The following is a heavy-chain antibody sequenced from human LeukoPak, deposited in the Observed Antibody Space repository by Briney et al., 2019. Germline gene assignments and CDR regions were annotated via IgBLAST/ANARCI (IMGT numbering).Heavy chain of an antibody. CDR1: GFTFSSHT. V-gene: IGHV3-21*01. D-gene: IGHD3-3*01. J-gene: IGHJ5*01. CDR2: ISSSSSYI. Sequence: PGGSLRLSCAASGFTFSSHTMNWVRQAPGKGLEWVSSISSSSSYIYYADSVKGRFTISRDNAKNSLYLRMNSLRAEDTAVYYCARNYDFWSGYFNSVDSWGQGTLVTVCS. CDR3: ARNYDFWSGYFNSVDS.